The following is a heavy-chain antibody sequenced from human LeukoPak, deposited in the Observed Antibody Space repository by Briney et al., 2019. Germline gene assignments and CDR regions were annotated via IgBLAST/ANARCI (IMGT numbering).Heavy chain of an antibody. CDR1: GFTFGAYT. D-gene: IGHD6-19*01. CDR3: ARVPSTQWLVYYFDY. CDR2: INSDGSST. J-gene: IGHJ4*02. V-gene: IGHV3-74*01. Sequence: PGGSLRLSCAASGFTFGAYTINWVRQAPGKGLVWVSRINSDGSSTTYADSVKGRFTISRDNAKNTLYLQMNSLRAEDTAVYYCARVPSTQWLVYYFDYWGQGTLVTVSS.